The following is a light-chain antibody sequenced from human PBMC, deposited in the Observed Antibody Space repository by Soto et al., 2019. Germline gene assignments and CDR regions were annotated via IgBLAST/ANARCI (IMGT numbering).Light chain of an antibody. Sequence: DIVMTQSPLSLAVTPGEPASISCRSSRSLLNANGYTYFHWFLQKPGQSPQLLIYLGYNRAPGVPDRYSGAGSGTDFTLEIRIVEAEDVGLYYCMQTLESRTFGQGTKLEIK. J-gene: IGKJ1*01. CDR1: RSLLNANGYTY. CDR2: LGY. CDR3: MQTLESRT. V-gene: IGKV2-28*01.